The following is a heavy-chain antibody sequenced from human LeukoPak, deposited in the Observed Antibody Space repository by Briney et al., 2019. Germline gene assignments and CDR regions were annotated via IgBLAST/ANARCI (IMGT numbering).Heavy chain of an antibody. D-gene: IGHD1-26*01. CDR2: IKRDGVAN. CDR1: GFTFSVYR. J-gene: IGHJ4*02. V-gene: IGHV3-7*01. CDR3: ARILGSEEGADY. Sequence: PGVSLTLSCAASGFTFSVYRMTWVPQAPGGGLVGVDNIKRDGVANHYVESGNGLFAISRDNAKNSLYLQMNSLRDEDTALYYWARILGSEEGADYGGGGPVATVS.